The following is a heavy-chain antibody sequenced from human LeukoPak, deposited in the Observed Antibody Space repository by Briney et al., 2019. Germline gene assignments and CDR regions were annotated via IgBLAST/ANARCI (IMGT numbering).Heavy chain of an antibody. Sequence: GGSLRLSCAASGFTFSNYAMTWVRQAPGKGLEWVSVISGSGGGTYSADSVKGRFTISRDNSKNTLYLQMNSLRAEDTAVYYCARDPTIFGVVITGWFDPWGQGTLVTVSS. CDR2: ISGSGGGT. CDR1: GFTFSNYA. J-gene: IGHJ5*02. CDR3: ARDPTIFGVVITGWFDP. D-gene: IGHD3-3*01. V-gene: IGHV3-23*01.